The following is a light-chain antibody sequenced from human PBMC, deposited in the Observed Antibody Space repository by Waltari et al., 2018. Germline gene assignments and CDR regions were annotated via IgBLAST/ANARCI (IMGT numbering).Light chain of an antibody. CDR2: DVS. J-gene: IGLJ3*02. V-gene: IGLV2-14*01. CDR1: SSDVGAYKY. CDR3: AYAGSVTWV. Sequence: QSALTQPASVSGSPGQSITISCTGTSSDVGAYKYVSWYQHRPGTAPALRIFDVSKRPCGVSNRFSASKSGNAASLTISGRQPEDEADYYCAYAGSVTWVFGGGTKVTVL.